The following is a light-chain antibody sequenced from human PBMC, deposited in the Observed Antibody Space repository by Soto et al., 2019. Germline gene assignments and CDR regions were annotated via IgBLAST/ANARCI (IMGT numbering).Light chain of an antibody. CDR2: GAS. Sequence: EIVLTQSPGTLSLSPGERATLSCRASHSVSSSYLAWYQQKPGQAPRLLIYGASSRATGIPDRFSGSGSGTDFTLTISRLEHEAFAVYYCQQYGSSPPITFGQGTRLEIK. V-gene: IGKV3-20*01. CDR1: HSVSSSY. CDR3: QQYGSSPPIT. J-gene: IGKJ5*01.